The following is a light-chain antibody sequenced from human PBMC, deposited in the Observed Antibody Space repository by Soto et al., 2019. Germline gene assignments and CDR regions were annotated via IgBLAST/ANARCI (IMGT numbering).Light chain of an antibody. CDR2: GAS. V-gene: IGKV3-20*01. Sequence: EIVLTQSPGTLSLSPGERASLSCRASQSLSSNLAWYQHKPGQAPRLLIYGASSRATGIPDRFSGSGSGTDFTLTISRLEPEDFAVYYCQQYGNSPYTFGQGTKLEIK. J-gene: IGKJ2*01. CDR1: QSLSSN. CDR3: QQYGNSPYT.